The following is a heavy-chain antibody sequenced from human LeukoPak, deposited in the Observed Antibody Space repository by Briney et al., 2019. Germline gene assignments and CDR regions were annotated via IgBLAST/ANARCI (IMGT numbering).Heavy chain of an antibody. V-gene: IGHV6-1*01. CDR1: GDTVSSNSGV. CDR2: TFYRSKWYN. J-gene: IGHJ4*02. Sequence: SQTLSLTCAISGDTVSSNSGVWTWIRHSPSTGFEWLGRTFYRSKWYNHYAVSVKSRITINPDTSKNQFSLQLNSVTPEDTAVYYCAREAAAGWVDYWGQGTLVTVSS. CDR3: AREAAAGWVDY. D-gene: IGHD6-13*01.